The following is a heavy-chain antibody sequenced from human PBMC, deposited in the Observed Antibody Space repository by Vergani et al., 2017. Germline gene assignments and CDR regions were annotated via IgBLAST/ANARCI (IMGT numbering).Heavy chain of an antibody. CDR3: ARRGGWYYLDY. V-gene: IGHV4-39*01. CDR2: IYYSGST. D-gene: IGHD6-19*01. J-gene: IGHJ4*02. CDR1: GGSISSNSYY. Sequence: QLQLQESGPGLVKPSETLSLTCTVSGGSISSNSYYWGWIRQPPGKGLEWIGSIYYSGSTYYNASLESRVTISVDTSKNQFSLRLSSVTVADTAVYYCARRGGWYYLDYWGQGTLVTVSS.